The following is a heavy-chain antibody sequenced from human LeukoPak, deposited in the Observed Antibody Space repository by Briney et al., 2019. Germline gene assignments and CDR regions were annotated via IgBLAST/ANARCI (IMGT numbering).Heavy chain of an antibody. CDR2: ISYDGSNK. D-gene: IGHD2-15*01. CDR1: GFTFSSYG. CDR3: EKPGGQPSYFQH. J-gene: IGHJ1*01. V-gene: IGHV3-30*18. Sequence: GGSLRLSCGASGFTFSSYGMHWVRQAPGKGLEWVSVISYDGSNKYYADSVKGRFTISRDNSKNTLYLQMNSLRAEDTAVYYCEKPGGQPSYFQHWGQGTLVTVSS.